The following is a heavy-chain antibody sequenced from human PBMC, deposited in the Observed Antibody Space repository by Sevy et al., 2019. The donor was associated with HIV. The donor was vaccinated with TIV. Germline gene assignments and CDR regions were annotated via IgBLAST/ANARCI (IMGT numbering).Heavy chain of an antibody. J-gene: IGHJ4*02. V-gene: IGHV3-20*04. CDR1: GFTFDDYG. Sequence: GGSLRLSCAASGFTFDDYGMSWVRQAPGKGLEWVSGINWNGGSTGYADSVKGRFTISRDNAKNSLYLQMNSLRAEDTALYYCARDPFVYHYVSGGYSYFDYWGQGTLVTVSS. CDR2: INWNGGST. CDR3: ARDPFVYHYVSGGYSYFDY. D-gene: IGHD3-22*01.